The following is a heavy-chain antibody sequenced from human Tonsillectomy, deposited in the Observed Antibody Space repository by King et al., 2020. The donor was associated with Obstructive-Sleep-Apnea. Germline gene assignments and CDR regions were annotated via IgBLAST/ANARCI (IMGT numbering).Heavy chain of an antibody. D-gene: IGHD6-13*01. Sequence: LQLQESGPGLVKPSETLSLTCTVSGGSISSSSYYWGWNRQPPGKGLEWIGSIYYSGSTYYNPSLKSRVTISVDTSKNQFSLKLSSVTAADTAVYYCARRGITAAGCPFDYWGQGTLVTVSS. CDR1: GGSISSSSYY. CDR3: ARRGITAAGCPFDY. CDR2: IYYSGST. J-gene: IGHJ4*02. V-gene: IGHV4-39*01.